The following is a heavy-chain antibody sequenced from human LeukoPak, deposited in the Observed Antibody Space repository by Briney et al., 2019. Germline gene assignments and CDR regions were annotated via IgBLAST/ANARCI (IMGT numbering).Heavy chain of an antibody. D-gene: IGHD2-2*01. CDR3: ARDIVVAKYYYYGMDV. CDR2: MSYDGSNK. V-gene: IGHV3-30-3*01. Sequence: PGGSLRLSCAASGFTFSSYAMHWVRQAPGKGLEWVAVMSYDGSNKYYADSVKGRFTISRDNSKNTLYLQMNSLRAEDTAVYYCARDIVVAKYYYYGMDVWGQGTTVTVSS. CDR1: GFTFSSYA. J-gene: IGHJ6*02.